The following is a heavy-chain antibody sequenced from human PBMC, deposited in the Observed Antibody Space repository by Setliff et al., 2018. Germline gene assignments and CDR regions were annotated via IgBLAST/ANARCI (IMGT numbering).Heavy chain of an antibody. CDR3: ATLSRMTGYSGWFDP. V-gene: IGHV4-4*02. Sequence: PSETLSLTCALSGGSITDRNWWNWVRQPPGKGLEWIGEMYHSGNTYYNPSLKSRVTISIDKSRNQFSLNLNSVTAADTAVYYCATLSRMTGYSGWFDPWGQGTLVTVSS. CDR1: GGSITDRNW. J-gene: IGHJ5*02. CDR2: MYHSGNT. D-gene: IGHD3-9*01.